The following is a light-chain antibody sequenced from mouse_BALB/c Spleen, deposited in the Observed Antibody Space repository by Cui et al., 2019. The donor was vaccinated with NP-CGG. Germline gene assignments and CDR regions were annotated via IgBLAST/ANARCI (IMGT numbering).Light chain of an antibody. CDR1: TGAVTTCNY. J-gene: IGLJ1*01. Sequence: QAVVTQESALTTSPGETVTLTCRSSTGAVTTCNYANWVQEKPDHLVTGLIGGTNNRAPGVPARFSGSLIGDKAALTITGAQTEDEAIYFCALWYSNHWVFGGGTKLTVL. V-gene: IGLV1*01. CDR3: ALWYSNHWV. CDR2: GTN.